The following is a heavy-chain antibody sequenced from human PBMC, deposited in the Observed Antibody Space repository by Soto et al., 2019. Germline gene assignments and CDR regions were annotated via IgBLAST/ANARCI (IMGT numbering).Heavy chain of an antibody. CDR3: VKNSGWFNT. D-gene: IGHD3-10*01. J-gene: IGHJ5*02. CDR1: GFTFGTTD. CDR2: IDGSGGIT. Sequence: GGSLRLSCAASGFTFGTTDVSWVRQAPGEGLEWVSTIDGSGGITYYADSVKGRFTISRDNSRNTVYLQMNSLRGDDTALYYCVKNSGWFNTWGQGALVTVSS. V-gene: IGHV3-23*01.